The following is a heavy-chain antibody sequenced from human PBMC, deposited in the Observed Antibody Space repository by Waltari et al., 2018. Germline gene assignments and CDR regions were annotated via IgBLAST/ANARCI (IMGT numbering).Heavy chain of an antibody. CDR1: GGSISSYY. CDR3: ARMGDYGGNSAPPLFDY. J-gene: IGHJ4*02. V-gene: IGHV4-4*07. D-gene: IGHD4-17*01. Sequence: QVQLQESGPGLVKPSETLSLTCTVSGGSISSYYWSWIRQPAGKGLEWIGRIYTMGRTNDKPSLKSRVTMSVDTSKNQCSRKLSSVTAADTAVYYCARMGDYGGNSAPPLFDYWGQGTLVTVSS. CDR2: IYTMGRT.